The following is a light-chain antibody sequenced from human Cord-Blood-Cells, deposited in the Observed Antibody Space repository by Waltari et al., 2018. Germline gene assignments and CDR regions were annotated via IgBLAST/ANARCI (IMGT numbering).Light chain of an antibody. J-gene: IGKJ3*01. CDR1: QSVSSN. V-gene: IGKV3-15*01. CDR3: QQYNNWPFT. Sequence: VMTQSPSTLSVSPGVSATLSCMASQSVSSNLAWYQQKPGQAPRLLIYGAATRATGIPARFSGSGSGTEFTLTISSLQSEDFAVYYCQQYNNWPFTFGPGTKVDIK. CDR2: GAA.